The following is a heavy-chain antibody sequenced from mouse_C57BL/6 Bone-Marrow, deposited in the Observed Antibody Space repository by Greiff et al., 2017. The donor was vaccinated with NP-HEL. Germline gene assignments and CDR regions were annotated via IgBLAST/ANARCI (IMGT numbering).Heavy chain of an antibody. CDR2: IHPNSGST. Sequence: QVQLQQPGAELVKPGASVKLSCKASGYTFTSYWMHWVKQRPGQGLEWIGMIHPNSGSTKYNEKFKSKATLTVDKSSSTAYLQLSRLTSEDSAVYYCARRDGYPFADWGQGTPVTVSA. CDR3: ARRDGYPFAD. J-gene: IGHJ3*01. V-gene: IGHV1-64*01. D-gene: IGHD2-3*01. CDR1: GYTFTSYW.